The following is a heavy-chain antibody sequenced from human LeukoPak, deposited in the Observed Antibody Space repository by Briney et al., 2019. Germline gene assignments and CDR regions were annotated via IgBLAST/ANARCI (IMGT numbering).Heavy chain of an antibody. CDR3: ARGVTPKVLRYFDWLSFDRYYFDY. J-gene: IGHJ4*02. CDR1: GYTFTDYY. Sequence: ASVKVSCKASGYTFTDYYINWVRQAPGQGLEWMGWINPNSGDTNYAQKFQGRVTMTRDTSISTAYMELSRLRSDDTAVYYCARGVTPKVLRYFDWLSFDRYYFDYWGQGTLVTVSS. CDR2: INPNSGDT. V-gene: IGHV1-2*02. D-gene: IGHD3-9*01.